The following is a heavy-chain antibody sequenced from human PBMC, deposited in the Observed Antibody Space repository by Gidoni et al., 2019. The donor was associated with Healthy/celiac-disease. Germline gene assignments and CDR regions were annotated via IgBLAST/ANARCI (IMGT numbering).Heavy chain of an antibody. Sequence: EVQLLESGGGLVQSGGSLRLSCAASGFTFSSYHMSWVRPAPGKGLGWVSAISGSGGSTYYADSVKGRFTISRDNSKNTLYLQMNSLRAEDTAVYYCAKVSTRIKDIVVVPAPVGYFDYWGQGTLVTVSS. CDR2: ISGSGGST. CDR3: AKVSTRIKDIVVVPAPVGYFDY. CDR1: GFTFSSYH. D-gene: IGHD2-2*01. J-gene: IGHJ4*02. V-gene: IGHV3-23*01.